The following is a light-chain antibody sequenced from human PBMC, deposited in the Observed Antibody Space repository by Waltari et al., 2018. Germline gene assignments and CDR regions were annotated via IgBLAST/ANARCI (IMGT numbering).Light chain of an antibody. CDR3: QHYVRLPVT. CDR2: DAS. J-gene: IGKJ1*01. CDR1: QSVRRS. Sequence: EIVLTQSTGTLPLSPGDRVTLSCRASQSVRRSLAWYQQKPGQAPRLLIYDASSRATGIPDRFSGGGSGTDFSLTISRLEPEDFAVYYCQHYVRLPVTFGQGTKVEIK. V-gene: IGKV3-20*01.